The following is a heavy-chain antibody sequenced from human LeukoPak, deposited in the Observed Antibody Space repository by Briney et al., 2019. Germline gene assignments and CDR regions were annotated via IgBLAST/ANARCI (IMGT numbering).Heavy chain of an antibody. J-gene: IGHJ5*02. D-gene: IGHD1-26*01. CDR2: ISADNGNT. CDR3: ARDWAPLSGNYYDAWFDP. V-gene: IGHV1-18*01. CDR1: GYTFTSYG. Sequence: GASVKVSCKASGYTFTSYGISWVRQAPGQGLEWMGWISADNGNTKYAQKLQGRVTMTTDTSTSTAYMELRSLRSDDTAVYYRARDWAPLSGNYYDAWFDPWGQGTLVTVSS.